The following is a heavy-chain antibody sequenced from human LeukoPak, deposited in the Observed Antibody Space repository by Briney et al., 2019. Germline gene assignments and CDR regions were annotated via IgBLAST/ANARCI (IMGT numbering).Heavy chain of an antibody. J-gene: IGHJ6*03. CDR3: ARGTYSSSWYLTYYYYYYMDV. V-gene: IGHV4-39*07. CDR2: IYYSGST. D-gene: IGHD6-13*01. CDR1: GGSISSSSYY. Sequence: PSETLSLTCTVSGGSISSSSYYWGWIRQPPGKGLEWIGSIYYSGSTYYNPSLKSRVTISVDTSKNQFSLKLSSVTAADTAVYYCARGTYSSSWYLTYYYYYYMDVWGKGTTVTISS.